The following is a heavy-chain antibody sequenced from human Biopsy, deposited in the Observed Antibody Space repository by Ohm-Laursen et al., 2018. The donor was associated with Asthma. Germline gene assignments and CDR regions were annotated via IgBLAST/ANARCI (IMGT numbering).Heavy chain of an antibody. V-gene: IGHV1-18*01. Sequence: GASVKVSCKTSGHTFNSAGITWVRQAPGQGLEWMGWISVYNGNTKVAQKLQDRVTMITDTSTSTAYMGLRSLRSDDAALYFCARAVDYSHYYGIDVWGQGPTVTVS. J-gene: IGHJ6*02. D-gene: IGHD3-10*01. CDR1: GHTFNSAG. CDR3: ARAVDYSHYYGIDV. CDR2: ISVYNGNT.